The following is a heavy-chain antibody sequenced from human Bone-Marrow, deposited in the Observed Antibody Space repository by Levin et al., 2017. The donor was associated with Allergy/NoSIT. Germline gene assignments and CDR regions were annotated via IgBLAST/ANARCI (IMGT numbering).Heavy chain of an antibody. CDR3: ARQMSSGWKSFFEN. CDR1: GDSITNRDYY. Sequence: GSLRLSCTVSGDSITNRDYYWAWIRQSPGEGLEWIGSIYFNGNADYNPSLQGRVTISVDTPKNQFSLNLISLTDSDTSVYYCARQMSSGWKSFFENWGQGALITVSS. D-gene: IGHD6-19*01. CDR2: IYFNGNA. V-gene: IGHV4-39*01. J-gene: IGHJ4*02.